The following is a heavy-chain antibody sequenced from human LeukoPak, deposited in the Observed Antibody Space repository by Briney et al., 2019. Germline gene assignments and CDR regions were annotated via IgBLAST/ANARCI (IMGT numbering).Heavy chain of an antibody. Sequence: SETLSLTCAVSGGSISSSNWWSWVRQPPGKGLEWIGEIYHSGSTNYNPSLKSRVTISVDKSKNQFSLKLSSVTAADTAVYYCAREYSSSWYVPYYFDYWGQGTLVTVSS. D-gene: IGHD6-13*01. CDR3: AREYSSSWYVPYYFDY. CDR1: GGSISSSNW. CDR2: IYHSGST. V-gene: IGHV4-4*02. J-gene: IGHJ4*02.